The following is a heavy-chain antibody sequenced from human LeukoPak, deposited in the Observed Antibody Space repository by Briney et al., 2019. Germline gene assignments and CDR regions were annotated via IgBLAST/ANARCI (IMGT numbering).Heavy chain of an antibody. CDR3: ARSADDTFDI. Sequence: ASVKVSYKASGYTFTGYYMHWVRQAPGQGLEWMGWINPNSGGTNYAQKFQGRVTLTRDTSIGTAYMELSRLRSDDTAVYYCARSADDTFDIWGQGTMVTVSS. CDR1: GYTFTGYY. V-gene: IGHV1-2*02. D-gene: IGHD6-19*01. J-gene: IGHJ3*02. CDR2: INPNSGGT.